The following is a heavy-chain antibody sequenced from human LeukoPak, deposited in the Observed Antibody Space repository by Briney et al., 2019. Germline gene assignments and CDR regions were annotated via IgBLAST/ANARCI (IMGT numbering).Heavy chain of an antibody. CDR3: ASYYDLWNGYYTNAFDI. Sequence: ASVKVSCKASGGTFSSYAIRWVRQAPGQGLEWMGGINPIFGTANYAQKFQGRVTITADESTSTAYMELSSLRSEDTAVYYCASYYDLWNGYYTNAFDIWGQGTMVTVSS. V-gene: IGHV1-69*13. CDR2: INPIFGTA. CDR1: GGTFSSYA. J-gene: IGHJ3*02. D-gene: IGHD3-3*01.